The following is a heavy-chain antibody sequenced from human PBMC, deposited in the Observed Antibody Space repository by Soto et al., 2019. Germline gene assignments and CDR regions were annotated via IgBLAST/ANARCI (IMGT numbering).Heavy chain of an antibody. J-gene: IGHJ4*02. D-gene: IGHD3-10*01. CDR3: AASYGSGYRAFDY. V-gene: IGHV1-69*02. CDR1: GDTFSFYT. Sequence: ASVKVSCKSSGDTFSFYTINWVRQAPGLGLEWMGRVNPIVSMSNYAQKFQGRVTITADKSTNTAYMQLSSLRSEDTAIYYCAASYGSGYRAFDYWGQGALVTVSS. CDR2: VNPIVSMS.